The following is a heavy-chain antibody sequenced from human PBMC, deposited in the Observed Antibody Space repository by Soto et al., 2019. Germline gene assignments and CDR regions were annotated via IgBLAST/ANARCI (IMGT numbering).Heavy chain of an antibody. CDR3: ARDTYYYDSSGYYYFDY. CDR2: ISAYNGNT. Sequence: ASVKFSCKASGYTFTSYGISWVRQAPGQGLEWMGWISAYNGNTNYAQKLQGRVTMTTDTSTSTAYMELRSLRSDDTAVYYCARDTYYYDSSGYYYFDYWGQGTLVTVSS. D-gene: IGHD3-22*01. J-gene: IGHJ4*02. CDR1: GYTFTSYG. V-gene: IGHV1-18*01.